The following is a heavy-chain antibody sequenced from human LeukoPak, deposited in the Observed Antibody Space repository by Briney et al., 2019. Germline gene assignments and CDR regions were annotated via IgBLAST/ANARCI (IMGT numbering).Heavy chain of an antibody. CDR1: GGSISSYY. J-gene: IGHJ5*02. CDR3: ARGYLRGGSCYINWFEP. V-gene: IGHV4-59*08. D-gene: IGHD2-15*01. CDR2: IYYSGST. Sequence: SETLSLTCTVYGGSISSYYGSCIGQPPGKGLEWIGYIYYSGSTNYNPSLKSRVTISVDTSKNQFSLKLSSVTAADTAVYYCARGYLRGGSCYINWFEPWGQGTLVTVSS.